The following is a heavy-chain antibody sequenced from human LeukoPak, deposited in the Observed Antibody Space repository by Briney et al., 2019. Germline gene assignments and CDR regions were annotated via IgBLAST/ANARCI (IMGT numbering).Heavy chain of an antibody. CDR2: IIPIFGTA. Sequence: ASVKVSCKASGGTFSSYAISWVRQAPGQGLEWMGRIIPIFGTANYAQKFQGRVTITTDESTSTAYMELSSLRSEDTAVYYCAVGFLGGSYCFDYWGQGTLVTVSS. CDR1: GGTFSSYA. J-gene: IGHJ4*02. CDR3: AVGFLGGSYCFDY. V-gene: IGHV1-69*05. D-gene: IGHD1-26*01.